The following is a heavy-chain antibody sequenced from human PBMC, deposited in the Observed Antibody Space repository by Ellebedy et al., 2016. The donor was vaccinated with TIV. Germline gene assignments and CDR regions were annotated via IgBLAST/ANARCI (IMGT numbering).Heavy chain of an antibody. Sequence: GESLKISCAASGFSFNKAWMSWVRQAPGKGLEWVGRIQSKADGGTPDYAAPVKGRFIIARDDLKNTLYLQMNSLKTEDTAVYSCTTGLWLGAYFSDYWGQGALVTVSS. CDR2: IQSKADGGTP. CDR1: GFSFNKAW. D-gene: IGHD3-10*01. J-gene: IGHJ4*02. CDR3: TTGLWLGAYFSDY. V-gene: IGHV3-15*01.